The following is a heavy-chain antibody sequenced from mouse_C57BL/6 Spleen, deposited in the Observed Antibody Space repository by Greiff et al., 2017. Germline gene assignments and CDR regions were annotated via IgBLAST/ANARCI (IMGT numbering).Heavy chain of an antibody. CDR2: IHPNSGST. J-gene: IGHJ2*01. Sequence: QVQLKQPGAELVKPGASVKLSCKASGYTFTSYWMHWVKQRPGQGLEWIGMIHPNSGSTNYNEKFKSKATLTVDTSSSTAYMQLSSLTSEDSAVXDCARSCGDYDGEYYFDYWGQGTTLTVSS. CDR1: GYTFTSYW. D-gene: IGHD2-4*01. V-gene: IGHV1-64*01. CDR3: ARSCGDYDGEYYFDY.